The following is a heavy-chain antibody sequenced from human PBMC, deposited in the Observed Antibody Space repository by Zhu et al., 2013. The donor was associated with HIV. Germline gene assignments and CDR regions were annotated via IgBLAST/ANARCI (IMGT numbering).Heavy chain of an antibody. V-gene: IGHV4-34*01. Sequence: QVQLQQWGAGLLKPSETLSLTCAVYGGSFSGYYWSWIRQPPGKGLEWIGEINHSGSTNYNPSLKSRVTISVDTSKNQFSLKLSSVTAADTAVYYCARVYILLWFGDSNYFDYWGQGTLVTGLL. J-gene: IGHJ4*02. CDR2: INHSGST. CDR3: ARVYILLWFGDSNYFDY. D-gene: IGHD3-10*01. CDR1: GGSFSGYY.